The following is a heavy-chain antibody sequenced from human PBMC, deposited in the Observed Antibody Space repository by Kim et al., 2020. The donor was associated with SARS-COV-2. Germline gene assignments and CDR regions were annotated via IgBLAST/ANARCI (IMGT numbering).Heavy chain of an antibody. CDR3: ASRPYYYDSRKYYFDY. V-gene: IGHV4-39*01. J-gene: IGHJ4*02. Sequence: SETLSLTCTVSGGSISSSSYYWGWIRQPPGKGLEWIGSIYYSGSTYYNPSLKSRVTISVDTSKNQFSLKLSSVTAADTAVYYCASRPYYYDSRKYYFDYWGQGTLVTVSS. CDR2: IYYSGST. CDR1: GGSISSSSYY. D-gene: IGHD3-22*01.